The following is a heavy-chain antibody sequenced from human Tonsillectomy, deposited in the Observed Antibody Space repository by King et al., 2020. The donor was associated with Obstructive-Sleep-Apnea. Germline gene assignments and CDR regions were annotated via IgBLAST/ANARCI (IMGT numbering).Heavy chain of an antibody. D-gene: IGHD3-10*01. V-gene: IGHV3-30*18. CDR2: ISYDGSNK. CDR1: GFTFSSYG. CDR3: AKDIGDLWFGAY. Sequence: VQLVESGGGVVQPGRSLRLSCAASGFTFSSYGMHWVRQAPGKGLEWVAVISYDGSNKYYADSVKGRFTISRDNSKNTLYLQMNSLRAEDTAVYYCAKDIGDLWFGAYWGKGTLVTVSS. J-gene: IGHJ4*02.